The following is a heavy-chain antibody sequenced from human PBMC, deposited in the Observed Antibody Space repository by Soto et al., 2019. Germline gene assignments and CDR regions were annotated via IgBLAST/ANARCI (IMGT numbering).Heavy chain of an antibody. CDR1: GYTFTSYG. Sequence: QVQLVQSGAEVKKPGASVKVSCKASGYTFTSYGISWVRQAPGQGLEWMGWISPYNGNTNHAHKLQGRVTMTTDTSTRTGDIELRSLRSDDTAGYYCAREGGKDGYKKGICHPWGQGTLVTVSS. CDR2: ISPYNGNT. V-gene: IGHV1-18*01. J-gene: IGHJ5*02. CDR3: AREGGKDGYKKGICHP. D-gene: IGHD5-12*01.